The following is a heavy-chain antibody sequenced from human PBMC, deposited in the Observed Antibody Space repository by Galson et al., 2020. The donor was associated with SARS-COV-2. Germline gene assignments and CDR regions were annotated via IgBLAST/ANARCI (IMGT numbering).Heavy chain of an antibody. Sequence: SETLSLTCTVSGGSLSSSDSYWGWIRQPPGKGLEWPGSIYYSGSNHYNPNLKSRVTISVGTSKNQFSLKLSSVTAADTAVYYCARLPNTVIVGAISCGNVDLWGRGTLVTVSS. J-gene: IGHJ2*01. CDR2: IYYSGSN. V-gene: IGHV4-39*01. CDR3: ARLPNTVIVGAISCGNVDL. D-gene: IGHD3-22*01. CDR1: GGSLSSSDSY.